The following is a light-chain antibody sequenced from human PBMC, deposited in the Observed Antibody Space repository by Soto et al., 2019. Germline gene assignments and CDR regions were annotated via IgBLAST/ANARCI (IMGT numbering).Light chain of an antibody. V-gene: IGKV3-15*01. CDR1: ENVDTN. CDR3: QQYDNSPIT. CDR2: GAS. J-gene: IGKJ5*01. Sequence: EIVMTQSPATLSVSPGEGATLSCRASENVDTNLAWYQHKPGQAPRLLIYGASTRAAGVPARFSGSGPGTEFTLTISRLEPEDFAVYYRQQYDNSPITFGQGTRLEIK.